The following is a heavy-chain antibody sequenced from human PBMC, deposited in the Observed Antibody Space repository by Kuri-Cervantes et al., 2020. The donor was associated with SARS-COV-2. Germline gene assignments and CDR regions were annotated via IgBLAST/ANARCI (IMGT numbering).Heavy chain of an antibody. CDR3: ARDRNWGDWYFDL. CDR1: GFTFDDYA. J-gene: IGHJ2*01. Sequence: GGSLRLSCAASGFTFDDYAMHWVRQAPGKGLEWVSGISWNSGSIGYADSVKGRFPISRDNAKNSLYLQMNILRAEDTAVYYCARDRNWGDWYFDLWGRGTLVTVSS. V-gene: IGHV3-9*01. CDR2: ISWNSGSI. D-gene: IGHD7-27*01.